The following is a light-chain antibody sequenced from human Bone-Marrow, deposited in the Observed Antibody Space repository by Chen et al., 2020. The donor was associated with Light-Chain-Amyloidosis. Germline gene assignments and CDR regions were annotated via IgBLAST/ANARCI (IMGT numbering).Light chain of an antibody. Sequence: NFMLTQPHSVSESPGKTVTISCTRSSGSIATNYVQWYQQRPGSSPTTVIYEDDQRPSGGPDRFSGSIDRSSNSASLTIAGLKTEDEADYYCQSYQGSSQGVFGGGTKLTVL. J-gene: IGLJ3*02. V-gene: IGLV6-57*01. CDR1: SGSIATNY. CDR2: EDD. CDR3: QSYQGSSQGV.